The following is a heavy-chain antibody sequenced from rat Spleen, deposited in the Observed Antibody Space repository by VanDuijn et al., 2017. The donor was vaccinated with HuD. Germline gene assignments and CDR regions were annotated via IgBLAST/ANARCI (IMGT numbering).Heavy chain of an antibody. Sequence: EVQLVESGGGLVQPGRSLKLSCAASGFTFSDYNMAWVRQAPKKGLEWVATISHDGSSTYYRDSVKGRFTISRDNAQGTLYLQMDSLRSEDTATYYCASLGADYWGQGVMVTVSS. V-gene: IGHV5S10*01. CDR1: GFTFSDYN. CDR3: ASLGADY. CDR2: ISHDGSST. J-gene: IGHJ2*01. D-gene: IGHD5-1*01.